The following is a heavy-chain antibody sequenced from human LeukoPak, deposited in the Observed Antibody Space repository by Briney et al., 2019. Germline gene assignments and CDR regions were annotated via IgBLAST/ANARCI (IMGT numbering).Heavy chain of an antibody. CDR2: ITSSSTYI. J-gene: IGHJ4*02. V-gene: IGHV3-21*01. D-gene: IGHD6-13*01. Sequence: GGSLRLSCAASGFTFSSYSMNWVRQAPGKGLEWVSSITSSSTYIYYADSVKGRFTISRDNAKNSLYLQMNSLRAEDTAVYYCARMSWYYFDYWGQGTLVTVSS. CDR3: ARMSWYYFDY. CDR1: GFTFSSYS.